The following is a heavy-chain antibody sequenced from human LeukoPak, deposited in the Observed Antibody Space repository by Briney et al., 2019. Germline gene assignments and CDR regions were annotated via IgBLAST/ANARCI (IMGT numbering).Heavy chain of an antibody. CDR1: GGSISSYY. CDR3: ARGRFSRSWLDY. D-gene: IGHD6-13*01. J-gene: IGHJ4*02. CDR2: IYYSGST. Sequence: SETLSLTCTVSGGSISSYYWSWIRQPPGKGLEWIGYIYYSGSTNYNPPLKSRVTISVDTSKNQFSLKLSSVTAADTAVYYCARGRFSRSWLDYWGQGTLVTVSS. V-gene: IGHV4-59*01.